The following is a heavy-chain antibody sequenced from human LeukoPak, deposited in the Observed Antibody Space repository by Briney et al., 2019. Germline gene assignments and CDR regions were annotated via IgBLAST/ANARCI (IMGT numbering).Heavy chain of an antibody. D-gene: IGHD6-19*01. J-gene: IGHJ4*02. CDR3: ASGKYSSGWYGPNY. CDR1: GYSISSGYY. CDR2: IYHSGST. Sequence: NSSETLSLTCTVSGYSISSGYYWGWIRQPPGKGLEWIGNIYHSGSTYYNPSLKSRVSISIDTSKNQFSLKLSSVTAADTAVYYCASGKYSSGWYGPNYWGQGTLVTVSS. V-gene: IGHV4-38-2*02.